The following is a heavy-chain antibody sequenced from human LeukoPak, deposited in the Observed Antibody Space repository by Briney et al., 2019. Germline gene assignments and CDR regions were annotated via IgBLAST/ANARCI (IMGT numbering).Heavy chain of an antibody. J-gene: IGHJ4*02. Sequence: QSGGSLRLSCAASGFTSSSYAMRWVRQAPGKGLEWVSGIIGSGGSTYYADSVKGRFTIARDNSENTLYLQMNSLRAEDTAVYYCAKGNCRGTSCYSDYWGQGTLVTVSS. V-gene: IGHV3-23*01. CDR1: GFTSSSYA. CDR2: IIGSGGST. CDR3: AKGNCRGTSCYSDY. D-gene: IGHD2-2*02.